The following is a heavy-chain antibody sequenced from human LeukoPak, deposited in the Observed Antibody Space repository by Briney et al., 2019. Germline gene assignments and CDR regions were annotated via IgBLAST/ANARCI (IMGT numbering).Heavy chain of an antibody. Sequence: AAGKVTCNSSAYTFTVYYMHWVRQAPVQGLERMGLINPNSGGTNYAQKFEGRVTMTRDTSISTAYMVLRRMRSDDTAVYYCARDSSGYSGYDRDLDYWGQGTLVTVSS. D-gene: IGHD5-12*01. J-gene: IGHJ4*02. CDR2: INPNSGGT. CDR1: AYTFTVYY. V-gene: IGHV1-2*02. CDR3: ARDSSGYSGYDRDLDY.